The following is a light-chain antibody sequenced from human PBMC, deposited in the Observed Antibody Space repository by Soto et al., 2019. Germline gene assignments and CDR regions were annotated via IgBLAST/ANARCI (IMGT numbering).Light chain of an antibody. J-gene: IGKJ5*01. CDR2: DAS. Sequence: AIQLTQSPSSLSASVGDRVTITCRASQGISSALAWYQQKPGKAPKLLIYDASSLESGVPSRFSGSGSGTDFTLTISSLQHEDFATYYCQQFNSYPRTFGQGTRLEIK. CDR1: QGISSA. CDR3: QQFNSYPRT. V-gene: IGKV1-13*02.